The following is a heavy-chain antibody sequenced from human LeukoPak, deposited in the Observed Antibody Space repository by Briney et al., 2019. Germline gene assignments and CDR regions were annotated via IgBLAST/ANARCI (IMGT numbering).Heavy chain of an antibody. CDR2: IYYSGST. V-gene: IGHV4-59*01. CDR1: GGSISSYY. D-gene: IGHD3-22*01. Sequence: SETLSLTCTVSGGSISSYYWSWIRQPPGKGLEWIGYIYYSGSTNYNPSLKSRVTISVDTSKNQFSLKLSSVTAADTAVYYCARVSLDDSSGYYFWYSDLWGRGTLVTVSS. J-gene: IGHJ2*01. CDR3: ARVSLDDSSGYYFWYSDL.